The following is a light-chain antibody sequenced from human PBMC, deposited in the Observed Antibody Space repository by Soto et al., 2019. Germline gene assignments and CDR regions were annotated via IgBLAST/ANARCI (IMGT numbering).Light chain of an antibody. CDR1: QSVSSRN. CDR3: QHFDNSARLT. CDR2: GAS. Sequence: EIVLTQSPGALSLSPGERATLSCRASQSVSSRNLAWYQQNLGQAPRLLIYGASRRATGIPDRFSGSGSGTDFTLTISRLEPEDFAVYYCQHFDNSARLTFGGAAKVQI. V-gene: IGKV3-20*01. J-gene: IGKJ4*01.